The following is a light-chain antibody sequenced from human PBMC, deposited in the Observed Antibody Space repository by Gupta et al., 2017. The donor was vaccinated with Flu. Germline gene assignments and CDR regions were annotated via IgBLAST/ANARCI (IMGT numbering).Light chain of an antibody. Sequence: TISCTGSSSKVGAPYDINWYQQLPGTAPKLLIYGDSNRPSGVPDRFSGSKSGTSASLAITGLQAEDEADYYCQSYDSSLSGFWVFGGGTKLT. V-gene: IGLV1-40*01. J-gene: IGLJ3*02. CDR3: QSYDSSLSGFWV. CDR2: GDS. CDR1: SSKVGAPYD.